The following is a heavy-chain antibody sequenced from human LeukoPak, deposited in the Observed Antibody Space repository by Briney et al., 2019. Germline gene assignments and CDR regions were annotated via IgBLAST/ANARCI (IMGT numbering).Heavy chain of an antibody. D-gene: IGHD3-10*01. CDR3: ARVVDHYYGSGSYPLYYYYYGMDV. V-gene: IGHV4-34*01. Sequence: KPSETLSLTCAVYGGSFSGYYWSWIRQPPGKGLDLIGEINHIGSTNYNPSLKSRVTISVDTSKNQFSLKLSSVTAADTAVYYCARVVDHYYGSGSYPLYYYYYGMDVWGQGTTVTVSS. CDR2: INHIGST. J-gene: IGHJ6*02. CDR1: GGSFSGYY.